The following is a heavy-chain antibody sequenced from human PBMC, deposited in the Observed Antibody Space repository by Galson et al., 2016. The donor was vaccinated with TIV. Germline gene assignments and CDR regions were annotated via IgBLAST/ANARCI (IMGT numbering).Heavy chain of an antibody. Sequence: SVKVSCKASGYTFTGCFIHWVRQAPGQGLEWMGWINPNSGGTNYAQKFQGRVTMTRDTSISTAYIELRRLTFADTAVYFCARGVDGFRYWGQGTLVTVSS. V-gene: IGHV1-2*02. CDR1: GYTFTGCF. J-gene: IGHJ4*02. D-gene: IGHD5-24*01. CDR2: INPNSGGT. CDR3: ARGVDGFRY.